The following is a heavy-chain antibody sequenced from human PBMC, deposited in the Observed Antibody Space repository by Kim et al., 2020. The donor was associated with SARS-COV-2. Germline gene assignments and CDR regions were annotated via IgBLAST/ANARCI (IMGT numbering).Heavy chain of an antibody. D-gene: IGHD2-15*01. CDR2: ISGSGTST. CDR3: AKGLGDCSGGSCRQLNWFDP. CDR1: GFTFSSYA. Sequence: GGSLRLSCAASGFTFSSYAMSWVRQAPGKGLEWVSTISGSGTSTHYADSVKGRFAISRDNSKNTVYLQMNSLRVDDTAVYYCAKGLGDCSGGSCRQLNWFDPWGQGTLVTVSS. V-gene: IGHV3-23*01. J-gene: IGHJ5*02.